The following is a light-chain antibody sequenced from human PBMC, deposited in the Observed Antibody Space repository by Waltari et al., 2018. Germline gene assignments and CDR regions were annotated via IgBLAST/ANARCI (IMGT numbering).Light chain of an antibody. Sequence: SYVVTQSPSVSVAPGEAARITCWGDHIGSKSVNWYQQRPGQAPVLVISYDSDRPSGILDRFSGSNSGNMATLTISWVEAEDEADYYCLVWHSTIDHQGVFGGGTKLTVL. V-gene: IGLV3-21*04. J-gene: IGLJ2*01. CDR1: HIGSKS. CDR2: YDS. CDR3: LVWHSTIDHQGV.